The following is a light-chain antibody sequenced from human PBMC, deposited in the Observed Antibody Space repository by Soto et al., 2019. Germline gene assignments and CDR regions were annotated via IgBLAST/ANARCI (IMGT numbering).Light chain of an antibody. V-gene: IGLV1-44*01. J-gene: IGLJ3*02. CDR1: SSNIGSNT. CDR2: SNN. CDR3: AAWDDSLNGQV. Sequence: QSVLTQPPSASGTPGQRVTISCSGSSSNIGSNTVNWYQQLPGTAPKLLIYSNNQRPSGVPDRCSGSKSGTSASLAISGLQSEDEADYYCAAWDDSLNGQVFGGGTELTVL.